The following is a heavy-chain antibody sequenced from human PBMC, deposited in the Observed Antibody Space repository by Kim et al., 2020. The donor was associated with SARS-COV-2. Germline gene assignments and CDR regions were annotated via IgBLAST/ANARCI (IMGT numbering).Heavy chain of an antibody. V-gene: IGHV1-18*01. CDR1: GYTFTSYG. D-gene: IGHD6-13*01. Sequence: ASVKVSCKASGYTFTSYGISWVRQAPGQGLEWMGWISAYNGNTNYAQKLQGRVTMTTDTSTSTAYKELRSLRSDDTAVYYCARDPYSSSWSGGGMDVWGQGTTVPVSS. CDR3: ARDPYSSSWSGGGMDV. J-gene: IGHJ6*02. CDR2: ISAYNGNT.